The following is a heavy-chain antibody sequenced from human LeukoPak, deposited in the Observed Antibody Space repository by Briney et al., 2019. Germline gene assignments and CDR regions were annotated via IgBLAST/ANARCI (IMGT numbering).Heavy chain of an antibody. CDR2: INTDGSNT. V-gene: IGHV3-74*01. D-gene: IGHD4-17*01. J-gene: IGHJ4*02. Sequence: GGSLRLSCAASGITFRSYWMHWVRQAPGKGLVWVSRINTDGSNTSYADSVKGRFTISRDNTKNTLYLQMNSLRAEDTAVYYCAGDYGDPMYAFDYWGQGTLVTVSS. CDR3: AGDYGDPMYAFDY. CDR1: GITFRSYW.